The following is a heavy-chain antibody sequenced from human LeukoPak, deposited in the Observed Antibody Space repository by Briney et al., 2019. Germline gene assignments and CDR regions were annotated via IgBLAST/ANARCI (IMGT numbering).Heavy chain of an antibody. D-gene: IGHD3-9*01. V-gene: IGHV4-34*01. CDR2: INHSGST. J-gene: IGHJ5*02. CDR3: ARGGYDILTGYPNNWFDP. Sequence: ASETLSLTCAVYGGSFSGYYWSWIRQPPGKGLEWIGEINHSGSTNYNLSLKSRVTISVDTSKNQFSLKLSSVTAADTAVYYCARGGYDILTGYPNNWFDPWGQGTLVTVSS. CDR1: GGSFSGYY.